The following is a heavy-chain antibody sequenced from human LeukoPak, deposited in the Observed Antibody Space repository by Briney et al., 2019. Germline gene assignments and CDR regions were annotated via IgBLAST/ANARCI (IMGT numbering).Heavy chain of an antibody. Sequence: QTGGSLRLSCAASGFTFSSYGMHWVRQAPGKGLEWVAVISYDGSNKYYADSVKGRFTISRDNSKNTLYLQMNSLRAEDTAVYYCAKDQGYSYGSKFSFDYWGQGTLVTVSS. CDR3: AKDQGYSYGSKFSFDY. J-gene: IGHJ4*02. CDR2: ISYDGSNK. D-gene: IGHD5-18*01. V-gene: IGHV3-30*18. CDR1: GFTFSSYG.